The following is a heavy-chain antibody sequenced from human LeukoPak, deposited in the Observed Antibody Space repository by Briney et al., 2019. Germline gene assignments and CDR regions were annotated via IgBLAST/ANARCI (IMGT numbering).Heavy chain of an antibody. CDR1: GFTFSSYA. Sequence: PGGSLRLSCAASGFTFSSYAMSWVRQAPGQGLVWVSAISGSGGSTYYADSVKGRFTISRDNSKNTLYLQMNSLRAEDTAVYYCAKEGGVAVAMNEFDYWGQGTLVTVSS. CDR3: AKEGGVAVAMNEFDY. CDR2: ISGSGGST. D-gene: IGHD6-19*01. J-gene: IGHJ4*02. V-gene: IGHV3-23*01.